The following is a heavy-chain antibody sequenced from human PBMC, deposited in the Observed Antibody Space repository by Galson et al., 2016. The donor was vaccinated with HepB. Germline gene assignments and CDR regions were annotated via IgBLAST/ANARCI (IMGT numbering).Heavy chain of an antibody. V-gene: IGHV3-23*01. D-gene: IGHD1-26*01. Sequence: SLRLSCAASGFTFSSYAMSWVRQAPGKGLEWVSVISGSGGSTYYADSVKGRFTISRDNSKNTLYLQMNSLRAEDTAVYYCAKDTVSWSISPFDYWGQGTLVTVSS. CDR3: AKDTVSWSISPFDY. J-gene: IGHJ4*02. CDR2: ISGSGGST. CDR1: GFTFSSYA.